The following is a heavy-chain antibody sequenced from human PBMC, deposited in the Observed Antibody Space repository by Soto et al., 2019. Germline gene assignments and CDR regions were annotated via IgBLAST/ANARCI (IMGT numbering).Heavy chain of an antibody. CDR2: MNPSTGNS. Sequence: ASVKVSCKASGYTFTSYDIYWVRQATGQGLEWMGGMNPSTGNSGYAQKFQGRVTMTSDTSISTAHMELSSLRSEDTTVYYCARRAETNGWNGFGADKYYFDFWGQGTLVTVSS. V-gene: IGHV1-8*01. D-gene: IGHD1-1*01. CDR1: GYTFTSYD. J-gene: IGHJ4*02. CDR3: ARRAETNGWNGFGADKYYFDF.